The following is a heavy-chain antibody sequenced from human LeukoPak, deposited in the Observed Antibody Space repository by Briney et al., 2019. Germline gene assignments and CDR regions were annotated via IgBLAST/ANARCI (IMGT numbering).Heavy chain of an antibody. CDR1: GGSISSSSYC. V-gene: IGHV4-39*01. CDR3: ASQRLTTGFDY. CDR2: IYYTGGT. D-gene: IGHD1-1*01. Sequence: SETLSLTCTVSGGSISSSSYCWGWIRQPPGKGMEWIGSIYYTGGTYYSPSLKSRVTISVDMSKNQFSLNLSSVTAADIAVYYCASQRLTTGFDYWGQGGLVTVSS. J-gene: IGHJ4*02.